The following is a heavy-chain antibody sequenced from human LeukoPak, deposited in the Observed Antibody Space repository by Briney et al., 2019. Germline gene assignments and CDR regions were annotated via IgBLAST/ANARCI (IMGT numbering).Heavy chain of an antibody. D-gene: IGHD3-10*01. V-gene: IGHV3-21*01. J-gene: IGHJ4*02. CDR1: GFTFSSYS. CDR3: AREDSYYYGSGSYPFDY. CDR2: ISSSSSYI. Sequence: GGSLRLSCAASGFTFSSYSMNWVRPAPGKGLEWVSSISSSSSYIYYADSVKGRFTISRDNAKNSLYLQMNSLRAEDTAVYYCAREDSYYYGSGSYPFDYWGQGTLVTVSS.